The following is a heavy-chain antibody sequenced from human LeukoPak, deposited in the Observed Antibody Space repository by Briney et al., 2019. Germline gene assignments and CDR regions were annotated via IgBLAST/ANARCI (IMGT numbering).Heavy chain of an antibody. CDR1: GGSISSYY. Sequence: PSETLSLTCTVSGGSISSYYWSWIRQPPGKGLEWIGYIYYSGSTNYNPSLKRRVTISVDPSKNQFSLKLSSVTAADTAVYYCARWGYGDYGLYYFDYWGQGTLVTVSS. V-gene: IGHV4-59*01. CDR2: IYYSGST. J-gene: IGHJ4*02. CDR3: ARWGYGDYGLYYFDY. D-gene: IGHD4-17*01.